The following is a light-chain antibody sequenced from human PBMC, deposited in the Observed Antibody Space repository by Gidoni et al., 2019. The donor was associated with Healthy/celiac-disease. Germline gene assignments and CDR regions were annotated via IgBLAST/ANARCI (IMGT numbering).Light chain of an antibody. CDR3: YSTDISGTLSV. CDR1: ALPKKY. J-gene: IGLJ2*01. V-gene: IGLV3-10*01. Sequence: SYELTQPPAVSVSPGQTARITCSGDALPKKYAYWYQQKSGQAPVLVIYEDNKRHSGTPARFSGSSSGTMATLTISGAQVEDEGDYYCYSTDISGTLSVFGGGTTLTVL. CDR2: EDN.